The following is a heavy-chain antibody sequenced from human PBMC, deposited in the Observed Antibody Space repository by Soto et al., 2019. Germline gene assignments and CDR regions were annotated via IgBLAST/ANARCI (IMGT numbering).Heavy chain of an antibody. Sequence: QVQLVQSGAEVKKPGASVKVSCKASGYTFTGYYMHWVRQAPGQGLEWMGWINPNSGGTNYAQKFQGWVTMTRDTSISTAYKELGRLRSDDTAVYYCARAISVACSGGSCSTEGYFDYWGQGTLVTVSS. D-gene: IGHD2-15*01. CDR1: GYTFTGYY. V-gene: IGHV1-2*04. CDR2: INPNSGGT. J-gene: IGHJ4*02. CDR3: ARAISVACSGGSCSTEGYFDY.